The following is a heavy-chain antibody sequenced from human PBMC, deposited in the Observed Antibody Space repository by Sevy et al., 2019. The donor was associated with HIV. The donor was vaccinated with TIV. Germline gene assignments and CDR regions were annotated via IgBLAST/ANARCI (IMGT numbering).Heavy chain of an antibody. CDR2: IKQEGSEK. CDR1: GFTFSSYW. CDR3: AKQQFTYYDFWSGSYYFDY. J-gene: IGHJ4*02. Sequence: GGSLRLSCAASGFTFSSYWMSWVRQAPGKGLEWVANIKQEGSEKYYVDSVKGRFTISRDNAKNSLYLQMSSRRAEDTAVYYCAKQQFTYYDFWSGSYYFDYWGQGTLVTVSS. V-gene: IGHV3-7*01. D-gene: IGHD3-3*01.